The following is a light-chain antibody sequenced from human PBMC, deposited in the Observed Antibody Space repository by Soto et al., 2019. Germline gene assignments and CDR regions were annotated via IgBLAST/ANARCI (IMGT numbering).Light chain of an antibody. CDR1: ESISSY. Sequence: EIVVTQSPATLSLSPGERATLSCRASESISSYLAGYQQKPGQAPRLLIYDASNRATGIPARFSGSGSGTDFTLTISSLEPEDFAVYYCQQRSTLPLTFGGGTKVEIK. J-gene: IGKJ4*01. CDR3: QQRSTLPLT. V-gene: IGKV3-11*01. CDR2: DAS.